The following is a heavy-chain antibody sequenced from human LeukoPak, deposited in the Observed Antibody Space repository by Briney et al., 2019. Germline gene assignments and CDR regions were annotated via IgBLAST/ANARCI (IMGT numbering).Heavy chain of an antibody. CDR3: GKLAGYYTYYFDY. Sequence: GESLKISCQGSGYRFSSYWIGWVRQMPGKGLEWMGIIYPGDSDTRYSPSFQGQVTISADKSISTAYLQWSSLKASDTAMYYCGKLAGYYTYYFDYWGQGTLVTVSS. CDR1: GYRFSSYW. D-gene: IGHD3-22*01. CDR2: IYPGDSDT. J-gene: IGHJ4*02. V-gene: IGHV5-51*01.